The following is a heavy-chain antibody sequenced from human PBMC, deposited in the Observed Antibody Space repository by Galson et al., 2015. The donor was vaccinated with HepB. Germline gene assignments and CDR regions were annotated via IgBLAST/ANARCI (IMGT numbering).Heavy chain of an antibody. Sequence: SVKVSCKASGYTFTSYGISWARQAPGQGLEWMGWISAYNGNTNYAQNLQGRVTMTTDTSTSTAYMQLRSLRSDDTAVYYCAREGKTTVTTHYYYYYGMDVWGQGTTVTVSS. CDR3: AREGKTTVTTHYYYYYGMDV. CDR2: ISAYNGNT. D-gene: IGHD4-17*01. J-gene: IGHJ6*02. CDR1: GYTFTSYG. V-gene: IGHV1-18*01.